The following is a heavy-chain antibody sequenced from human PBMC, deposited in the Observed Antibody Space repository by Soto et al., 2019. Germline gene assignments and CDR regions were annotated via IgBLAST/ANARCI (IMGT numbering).Heavy chain of an antibody. Sequence: QVQLVESGGGVVQPGRSPRLSCAASGFTFSTDGMHWVRQAPGKGLEWVAVISYDGSYKYYADSVKGRFAISRDNSKNTLYLQMNTSRAEDTAVYYCAKEVHYGAIDYWGQGTLVTVSS. J-gene: IGHJ4*02. CDR3: AKEVHYGAIDY. CDR2: ISYDGSYK. V-gene: IGHV3-30*18. CDR1: GFTFSTDG. D-gene: IGHD4-17*01.